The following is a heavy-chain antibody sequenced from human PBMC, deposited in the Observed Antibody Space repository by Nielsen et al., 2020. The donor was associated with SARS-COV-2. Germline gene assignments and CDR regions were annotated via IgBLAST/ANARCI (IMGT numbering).Heavy chain of an antibody. CDR1: GGSFSGYY. CDR2: INHSGST. Sequence: SETLSLTCAVYGGSFSGYYWSWIRKPPGKGLEWIGEINHSGSTNYNPSLKSRVTISVDTSKNQFSLKLSSVTAADSAVYYCSIVLLTRRIYCSGGSCYSGSFDYWGQGTLVTFFS. CDR3: SIVLLTRRIYCSGGSCYSGSFDY. V-gene: IGHV4-34*01. J-gene: IGHJ4*02. D-gene: IGHD2-15*01.